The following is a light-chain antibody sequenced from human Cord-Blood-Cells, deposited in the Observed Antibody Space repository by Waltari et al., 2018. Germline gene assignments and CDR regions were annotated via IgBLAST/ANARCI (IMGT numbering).Light chain of an antibody. V-gene: IGKV4-1*01. CDR2: LAS. CDR1: QSVLYSSNNKNY. J-gene: IGKJ3*01. CDR3: QQYYSTPFT. Sequence: DIVMTQSPDSLAVSLGERAPINCKSSQSVLYSSNNKNYLAWYQQKPGQPPKLLIYLASTRESGVPDRFSGSGSGTDFTLTISSLQAEDVAVYYCQQYYSTPFTFGPGTKVDIK.